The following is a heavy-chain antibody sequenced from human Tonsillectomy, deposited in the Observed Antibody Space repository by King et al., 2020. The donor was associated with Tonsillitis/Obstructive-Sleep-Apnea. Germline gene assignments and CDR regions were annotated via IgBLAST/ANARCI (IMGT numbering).Heavy chain of an antibody. D-gene: IGHD3-10*01. CDR3: ARHDGSGSYESGGMDV. V-gene: IGHV5-10-1*03. CDR1: GYSFTTYW. J-gene: IGHJ6*02. Sequence: QLVQSGAEVKKPGESLRISCKGSGYSFTTYWISWVRQMPGKGLEWMGRIDASDSYSNYSPSFQGHVTISADKSISTAYLQWSSLKASDTAMYYCARHDGSGSYESGGMDVWGQGTTVTVSS. CDR2: IDASDSYS.